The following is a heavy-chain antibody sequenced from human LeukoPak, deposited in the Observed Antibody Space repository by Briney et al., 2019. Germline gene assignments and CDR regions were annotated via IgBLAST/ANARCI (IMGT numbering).Heavy chain of an antibody. CDR2: ISTSSSHI. CDR1: GFTFSEYS. Sequence: GGSLRLSCAASGFTFSEYSMNWVRQAPGKGLEWVSFISTSSSHIYYGDSVKGRFTISRDNSKNTLYLQMNSLRAEDTAVYYCARGTYYYGSGSQDYWGQGTLVTVSS. CDR3: ARGTYYYGSGSQDY. V-gene: IGHV3-21*01. J-gene: IGHJ4*02. D-gene: IGHD3-10*01.